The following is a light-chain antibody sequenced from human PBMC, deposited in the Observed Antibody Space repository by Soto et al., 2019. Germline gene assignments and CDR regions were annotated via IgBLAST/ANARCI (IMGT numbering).Light chain of an antibody. V-gene: IGLV1-51*01. Sequence: QSVLTQPPSVSAAPGQKVIISCSGSSSNIGNNYVSWYQQLPGTAPRLLIYDANKRPSEIPDRFSGSKSATSATLGITGLQTGDEADHYCGAWDTSLSGVVFGGGTKLTVL. CDR2: DAN. J-gene: IGLJ2*01. CDR3: GAWDTSLSGVV. CDR1: SSNIGNNY.